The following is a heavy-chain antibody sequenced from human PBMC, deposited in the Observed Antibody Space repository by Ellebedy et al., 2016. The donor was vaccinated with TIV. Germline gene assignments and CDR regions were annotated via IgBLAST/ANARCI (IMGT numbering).Heavy chain of an antibody. CDR2: ITWEGGTT. CDR3: VKDSKRYTYFDY. V-gene: IGHV3-43*01. J-gene: IGHJ4*02. CDR1: GFIFDDYT. D-gene: IGHD5-18*01. Sequence: GGSLRLXXAASGFIFDDYTMHWVRQAPGKGLEWVSFITWEGGTTYYANSVKGRFTISRDNSKNSLYLQMNSLRTEDTALYYCVKDSKRYTYFDYWGQGTLVTVSS.